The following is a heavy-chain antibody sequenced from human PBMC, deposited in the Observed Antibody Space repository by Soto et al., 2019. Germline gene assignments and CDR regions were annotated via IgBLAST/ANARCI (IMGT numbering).Heavy chain of an antibody. CDR2: IYWDDDK. D-gene: IGHD3-10*01. V-gene: IGHV2-5*02. Sequence: QITLKESGPTLVRPTQTLTLTCTFSGFSLTTSGVGVGWIRQPPGKALEWLAVIYWDDDKRYSSSLKSRLTITKDTSKNQVVLTRTNMDPVDTATYYCAHHRYYGLGSYSFDYWGQGTLVTVSS. J-gene: IGHJ4*02. CDR1: GFSLTTSGVG. CDR3: AHHRYYGLGSYSFDY.